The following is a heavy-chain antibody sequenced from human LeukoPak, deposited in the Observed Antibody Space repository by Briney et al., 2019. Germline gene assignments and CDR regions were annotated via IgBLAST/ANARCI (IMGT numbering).Heavy chain of an antibody. CDR1: GFTFSSYG. V-gene: IGHV3-30*18. CDR2: ISYDGTYK. CDR3: AKSYCSGGSCDTYYFDH. D-gene: IGHD2-15*01. Sequence: GGSLRLSCAASGFTFSSYGMHWVRQAPGKGLEGVAVISYDGTYKYYADSVKGRFTISRDNSKNTLYLQMNSLRAEDTAVYYCAKSYCSGGSCDTYYFDHWGQGTLVTVSS. J-gene: IGHJ4*02.